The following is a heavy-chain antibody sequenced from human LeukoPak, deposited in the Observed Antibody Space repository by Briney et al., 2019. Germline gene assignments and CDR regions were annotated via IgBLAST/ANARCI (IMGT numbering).Heavy chain of an antibody. CDR1: GFTFSSYG. Sequence: GGSLRLSCAASGFTFSSYGMHWVRQAPGKGLEWVAVIWYDGSNKYCADSVKGRFTISRDNSKNTLYLQMNSLRAEDTAVYYCARDLDLRQLDPWGQGTLVTVSS. J-gene: IGHJ5*02. D-gene: IGHD5-18*01. CDR2: IWYDGSNK. V-gene: IGHV3-33*01. CDR3: ARDLDLRQLDP.